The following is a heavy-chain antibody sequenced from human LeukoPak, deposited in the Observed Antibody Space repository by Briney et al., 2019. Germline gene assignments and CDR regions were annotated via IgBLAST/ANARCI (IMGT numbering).Heavy chain of an antibody. Sequence: GASVKVSCKASGYTFTGYYMHWVRQAPGQGLEWMGWINPNSGGTNYAQKFQGWVTMTRDTSISTAYMELSRLRSDDTAVYYCARLGYSGYDNYYYYGMDVWGQGTTVTVSS. D-gene: IGHD5-12*01. V-gene: IGHV1-2*04. J-gene: IGHJ6*02. CDR2: INPNSGGT. CDR3: ARLGYSGYDNYYYYGMDV. CDR1: GYTFTGYY.